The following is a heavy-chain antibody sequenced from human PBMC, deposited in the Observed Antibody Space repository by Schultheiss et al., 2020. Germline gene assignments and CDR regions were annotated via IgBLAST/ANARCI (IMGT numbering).Heavy chain of an antibody. Sequence: GGSLRLSCAASGFTFSSYSMNWVCQAPGKGLEWVSSISRSSSYIYYADSVKGRLTISRDNAKKSLYLQMNSLRAEDTAVYYCARFGELNHEYFQHWGQGTLVTVSS. V-gene: IGHV3-21*01. CDR3: ARFGELNHEYFQH. D-gene: IGHD3-10*01. J-gene: IGHJ1*01. CDR1: GFTFSSYS. CDR2: ISRSSSYI.